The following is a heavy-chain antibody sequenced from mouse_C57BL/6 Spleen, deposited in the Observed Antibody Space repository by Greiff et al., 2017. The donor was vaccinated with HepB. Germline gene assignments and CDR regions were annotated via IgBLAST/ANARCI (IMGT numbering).Heavy chain of an antibody. CDR1: GYTFTDYN. CDR3: AREGWAFDY. J-gene: IGHJ2*01. V-gene: IGHV1-22*01. Sequence: VHVKQSGPELVKPGASVKMSCKASGYTFTDYNMHWVKQSHGKSLEWIGYINPNNGGTSYNQKFKGKATLTVNKSSSTAYMELRSLTSEDSAVYYCAREGWAFDYWGQGTTLTVSS. CDR2: INPNNGGT. D-gene: IGHD2-3*01.